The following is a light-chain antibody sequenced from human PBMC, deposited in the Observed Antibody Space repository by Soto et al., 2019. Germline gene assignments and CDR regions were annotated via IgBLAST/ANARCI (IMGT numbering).Light chain of an antibody. CDR2: HXS. V-gene: IGKV1-39*01. Sequence: DIQMPQPPLSVSATILXRVTLTFLESLSISSYLNWXQQKXGXAPQXXXYHXSSLQSGVPSRFSGSGSGKDFTLTISSLQPDDFATYYCQQSYSSPRAFGQGTKVDIK. CDR3: QQSYSSPRA. J-gene: IGKJ1*01. CDR1: LSISSY.